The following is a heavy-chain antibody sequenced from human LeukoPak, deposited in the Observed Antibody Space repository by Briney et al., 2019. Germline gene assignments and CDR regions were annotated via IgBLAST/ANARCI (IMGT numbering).Heavy chain of an antibody. CDR2: IRSTANGYAT. D-gene: IGHD3-10*01. CDR3: TGNYYGSGSYADFNY. J-gene: IGHJ4*02. CDR1: GFTFSGSA. V-gene: IGHV3-73*01. Sequence: GGSLRLSCAASGFTFSGSALHWVRQASGKGLEWVGRIRSTANGYATAYAASVKGRFTISRDDSKNTAYLQMDSLKTEDTAVYYCTGNYYGSGSYADFNYWGQGTLVTVSS.